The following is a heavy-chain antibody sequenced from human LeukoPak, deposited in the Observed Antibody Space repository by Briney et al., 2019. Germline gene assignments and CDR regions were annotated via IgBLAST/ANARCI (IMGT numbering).Heavy chain of an antibody. CDR1: GGSISSSSSTYY. CDR2: IFYSGST. CDR3: ARGAYGSGSLFDY. D-gene: IGHD3-10*01. V-gene: IGHV4-39*07. J-gene: IGHJ4*02. Sequence: SETLSLTCTVSGGSISSSSSTYYWGWIRQPPGKRLEWIGNIFYSGSTYYNPSLKTRVTISVDTSKNHFSLKLTSVTAADTAVYYCARGAYGSGSLFDYWGRGTLVTVSS.